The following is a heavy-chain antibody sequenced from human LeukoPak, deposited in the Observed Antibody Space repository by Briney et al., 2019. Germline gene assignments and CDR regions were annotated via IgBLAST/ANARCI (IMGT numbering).Heavy chain of an antibody. J-gene: IGHJ3*02. V-gene: IGHV4-59*08. CDR1: GGSISSYY. CDR3: ARQLPVLLWFGELFDAFDI. D-gene: IGHD3-10*01. Sequence: SETLSLTCTVSGGSISSYYWSWIRQPPGKGLEWIEYIYYSGSTNYNPSLKSRVTISVDTSKNQFSLKLSSVTAADTAVYYCARQLPVLLWFGELFDAFDIWGQGTIVTVSS. CDR2: IYYSGST.